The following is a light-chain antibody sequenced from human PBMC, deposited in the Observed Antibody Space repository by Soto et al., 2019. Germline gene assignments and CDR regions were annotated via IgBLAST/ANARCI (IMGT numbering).Light chain of an antibody. CDR3: LQDYNSAYT. CDR1: QGISND. V-gene: IGKV1-6*01. J-gene: IGKJ2*01. Sequence: AIQMTQSPSSLSASVGDRVTITCRASQGISNDLGWYQQKPGKAPKLLLYAASSLQSGVPSRFSASGSGTDFTLTLSSLQPEDFAPHYCLQDYNSAYTFGQGTKRDIK. CDR2: AAS.